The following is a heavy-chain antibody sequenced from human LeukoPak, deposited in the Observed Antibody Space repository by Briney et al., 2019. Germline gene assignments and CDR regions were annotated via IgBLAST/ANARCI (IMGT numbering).Heavy chain of an antibody. V-gene: IGHV1-69*05. Sequence: SVKVSCKASGGTFSSYAISWVRQAPGQGLEWMGGIIPIFGTANYAQKFQGRVTITTDESTSTAYMELSSLRSEDTAVYYCARDEYYYDSSGYSVWFDPWGQGTLSPSPQ. J-gene: IGHJ5*02. CDR3: ARDEYYYDSSGYSVWFDP. CDR2: IIPIFGTA. CDR1: GGTFSSYA. D-gene: IGHD3-22*01.